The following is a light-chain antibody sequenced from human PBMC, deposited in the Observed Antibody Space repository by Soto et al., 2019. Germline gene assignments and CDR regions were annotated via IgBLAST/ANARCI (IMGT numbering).Light chain of an antibody. CDR1: QSVSNN. V-gene: IGKV3-15*01. Sequence: ETVMTQSPDTLSVSPGERATLYCRASQSVSNNLAWYQQKPGQAPRLLIYGTSTRATGFPARFSGSGSGSEFTLTISSLQPEDFATYYCQQHGQWPITFGQGTGLEIK. CDR2: GTS. J-gene: IGKJ5*01. CDR3: QQHGQWPIT.